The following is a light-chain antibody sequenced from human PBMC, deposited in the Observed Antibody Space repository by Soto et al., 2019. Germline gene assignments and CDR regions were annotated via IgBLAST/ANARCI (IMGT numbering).Light chain of an antibody. Sequence: QSALTQPPSASGSLGQSVTISCTGTSADVGGYNFVSWYQQHPGKAPKLMIFEVSQRPSGVPDRFSGSKSGNTASLTVSELQAEDEADYYCASYAGSQNYVFGTGNKVTVL. CDR2: EVS. V-gene: IGLV2-8*01. CDR3: ASYAGSQNYV. J-gene: IGLJ1*01. CDR1: SADVGGYNF.